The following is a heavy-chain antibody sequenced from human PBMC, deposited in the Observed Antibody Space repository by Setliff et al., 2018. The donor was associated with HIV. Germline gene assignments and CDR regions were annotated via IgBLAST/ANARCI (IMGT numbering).Heavy chain of an antibody. D-gene: IGHD3-3*01. CDR2: ISIGSGGAI. CDR1: GFNFNTYS. CDR3: ARDNLYYNLYDGSPVYGMDV. J-gene: IGHJ6*02. V-gene: IGHV3-21*01. Sequence: GGSLRLSCAASGFNFNTYSMSWVRRAPGKGLEWVSSISIGSGGAIDYADSVQGRFTISRDNSKNSLYLQMNGLRVEDTGVYYCARDNLYYNLYDGSPVYGMDVWGQGTTVTVSS.